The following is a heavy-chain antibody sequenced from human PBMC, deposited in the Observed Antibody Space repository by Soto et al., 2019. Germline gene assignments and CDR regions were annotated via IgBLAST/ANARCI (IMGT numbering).Heavy chain of an antibody. CDR2: IYYSGTT. D-gene: IGHD1-26*01. Sequence: SETLSLTCSVSGGSISSGYYYWSWIRQPPGKGLEWIGNIYYSGTTNYNPSFKSRVTTLLDTSKNQFSLKLVSLTAADTAFYYCARGRGGTYDAFDIWGPGALVTVSS. V-gene: IGHV4-61*01. CDR1: GGSISSGYYY. J-gene: IGHJ3*02. CDR3: ARGRGGTYDAFDI.